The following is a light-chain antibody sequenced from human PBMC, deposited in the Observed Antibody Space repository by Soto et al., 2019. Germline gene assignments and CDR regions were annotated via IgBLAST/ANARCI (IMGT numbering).Light chain of an antibody. CDR1: QSISNY. J-gene: IGKJ1*01. Sequence: DIQMTQSPSSLSASVGDRVTITCRASQSISNYLNWYQQKPGKAPRLLIYKASTLKSGVPSRFSGSGSGTEFTLTISSLQPDDFATYYCQHYNSYSEALGQGTKVDIK. CDR2: KAS. V-gene: IGKV1-5*03. CDR3: QHYNSYSEA.